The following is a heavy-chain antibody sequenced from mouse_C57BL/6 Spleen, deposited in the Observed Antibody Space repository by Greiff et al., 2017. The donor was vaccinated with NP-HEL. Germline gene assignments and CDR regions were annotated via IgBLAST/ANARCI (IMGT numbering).Heavy chain of an antibody. J-gene: IGHJ2*01. V-gene: IGHV1-69*01. D-gene: IGHD5-1*01. CDR2: IDPSDSYT. CDR3: ARRGYGVPTEDY. Sequence: QVQLKQPGAELVMPGASVKLSCKASGYTFTSYWMHWVKQRPGQGLEWIGEIDPSDSYTNYNQKFKGKSTLTVDKSSSTAYMQLSSLTSEDSAVYYCARRGYGVPTEDYWGQGTTLTVSS. CDR1: GYTFTSYW.